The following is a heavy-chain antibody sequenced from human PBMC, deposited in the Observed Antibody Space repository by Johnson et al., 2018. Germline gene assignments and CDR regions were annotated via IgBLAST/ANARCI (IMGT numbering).Heavy chain of an antibody. Sequence: EVQLGEAGGGLVKPGVSLRLSCAASGFTFSNAWMNWVRQAPGKGLEWVGRIKSKTDGGTTDYAAPVKGRFTISRDDSKNTLYLRMNSLKTEDTAVYYCTTEPRIVLMVYAMDGMDVWGQGTTVTVSS. D-gene: IGHD2-8*01. J-gene: IGHJ6*02. CDR1: GFTFSNAW. V-gene: IGHV3-15*07. CDR2: IKSKTDGGTT. CDR3: TTEPRIVLMVYAMDGMDV.